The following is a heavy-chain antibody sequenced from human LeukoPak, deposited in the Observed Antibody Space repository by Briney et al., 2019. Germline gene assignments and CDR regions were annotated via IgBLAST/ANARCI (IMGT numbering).Heavy chain of an antibody. Sequence: GEALQISCKGSGYRFNAYWIAWVRQMPGKGLEWMGIIYPDDSDTRYSPSFQGQVTISADKSVRTAYLQWSSLKASDTAMYYCARPNITSYYDSRGYDAFDVWGQGTMVTVSS. CDR2: IYPDDSDT. CDR1: GYRFNAYW. V-gene: IGHV5-51*01. J-gene: IGHJ3*01. CDR3: ARPNITSYYDSRGYDAFDV. D-gene: IGHD3-22*01.